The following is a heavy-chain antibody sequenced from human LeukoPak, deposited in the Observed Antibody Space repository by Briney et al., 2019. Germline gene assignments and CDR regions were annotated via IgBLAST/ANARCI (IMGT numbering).Heavy chain of an antibody. V-gene: IGHV3-66*01. CDR2: IYSGGST. Sequence: GGSLRLSCAASGFTVSSNYMSWVRQAPGKGLEWVSVIYSGGSTYYADSVKGRFTISRDNSKNTLYLQMNSPRAEDTAVYYCAGGSGSYRYYYYYGMDVWGQGTTVTVSS. CDR3: AGGSGSYRYYYYYGMDV. J-gene: IGHJ6*02. D-gene: IGHD3-10*01. CDR1: GFTVSSNY.